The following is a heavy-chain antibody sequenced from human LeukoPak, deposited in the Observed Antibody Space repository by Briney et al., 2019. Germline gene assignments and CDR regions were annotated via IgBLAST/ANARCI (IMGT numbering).Heavy chain of an antibody. D-gene: IGHD3-10*01. Sequence: GASVKVSCKASGGTFSSYAISWVRQAPGQGLEWMGRIIAILGIANYAQKFQGRVTITADKSTSTAYMELSSLRSEDTAVYYCARNPWDYGSGSYYTGGPDYWGQGTLVTVSS. J-gene: IGHJ4*02. CDR2: IIAILGIA. CDR3: ARNPWDYGSGSYYTGGPDY. V-gene: IGHV1-69*04. CDR1: GGTFSSYA.